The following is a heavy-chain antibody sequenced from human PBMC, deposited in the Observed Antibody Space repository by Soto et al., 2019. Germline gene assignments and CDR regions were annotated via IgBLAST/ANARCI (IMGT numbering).Heavy chain of an antibody. D-gene: IGHD2-2*01. V-gene: IGHV2-5*02. CDR3: TLSFHLLLDY. Sequence: QITLKESGPALVKPTQTLTLPCTFSGFSLSISGVGVSCIRQPPGKAPEWLALSYGDADKFYSPSLKTRHTIPKAPTKNQVVLSMTNMEPVVTATYYCTLSFHLLLDYGGQGTLVTVSS. CDR2: SYGDADK. J-gene: IGHJ4*02. CDR1: GFSLSISGVG.